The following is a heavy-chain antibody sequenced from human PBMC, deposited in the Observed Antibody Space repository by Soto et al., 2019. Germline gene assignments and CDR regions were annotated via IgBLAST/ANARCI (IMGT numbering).Heavy chain of an antibody. V-gene: IGHV1-2*02. CDR1: GYTFTGYY. CDR2: INPNSGGT. J-gene: IGHJ5*02. Sequence: SVKVSCKASGYTFTGYYMHWVRQAPGQGLEWMGWINPNSGGTNYAQKFQGRVTMTRDTSISTAYMELSRLRSDDTAVYYCARPERITFGGVIAWGQGTLVTVSS. D-gene: IGHD3-16*02. CDR3: ARPERITFGGVIA.